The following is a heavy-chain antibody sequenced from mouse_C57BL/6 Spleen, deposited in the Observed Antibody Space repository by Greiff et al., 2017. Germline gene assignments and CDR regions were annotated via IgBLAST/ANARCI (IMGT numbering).Heavy chain of an antibody. CDR3: ARGGYDYEDWFAY. CDR1: GYTFTSYW. D-gene: IGHD2-4*01. J-gene: IGHJ3*01. Sequence: QVQLQQPGAELVKPGASVKLSCKASGYTFTSYWMHWVKQRPGRGLEWIGRIDPNSGGTKYNEKFKSKATLTVDKPSSTAYMPLCSLTSEDSAVYYGARGGYDYEDWFAYWGQGTLVTVSA. V-gene: IGHV1-72*01. CDR2: IDPNSGGT.